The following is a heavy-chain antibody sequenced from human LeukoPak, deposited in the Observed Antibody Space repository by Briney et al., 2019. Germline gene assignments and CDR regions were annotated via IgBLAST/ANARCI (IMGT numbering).Heavy chain of an antibody. Sequence: SETLSLTCTVSGGSISSYYWNRIRQPPGRGLEWIGYIYYSGSTNYNPSLKSRVTISVDTSKNQFSLKLSSVTAADTAVYYCARDPTTGDYGDYYYGMDVWGQGTTVTVSS. CDR3: ARDPTTGDYGDYYYGMDV. J-gene: IGHJ6*02. CDR2: IYYSGST. CDR1: GGSISSYY. D-gene: IGHD4-17*01. V-gene: IGHV4-59*01.